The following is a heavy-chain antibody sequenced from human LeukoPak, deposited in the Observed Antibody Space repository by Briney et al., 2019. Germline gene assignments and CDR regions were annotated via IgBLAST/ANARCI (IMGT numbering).Heavy chain of an antibody. D-gene: IGHD1-26*01. Sequence: SETLSLICTVSGGSISGYTWSWIRQPAGKGLEWIGRIYASGSTNYNPSLQGRVTMLVDTSRGQFFLMVHSVTAADTAVYYCARGVVGATAFAYWGQGTVVTASS. CDR1: GGSISGYT. V-gene: IGHV4-4*07. J-gene: IGHJ4*02. CDR3: ARGVVGATAFAY. CDR2: IYASGST.